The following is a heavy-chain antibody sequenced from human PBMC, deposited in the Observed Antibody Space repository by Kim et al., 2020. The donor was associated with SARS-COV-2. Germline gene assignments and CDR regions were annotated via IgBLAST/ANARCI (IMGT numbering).Heavy chain of an antibody. D-gene: IGHD2-21*01. Sequence: SETLSLTCAVSGGPFSGYYWSWIRKPQGQGLERDGDISHSGSCNSSPTLTSQVSISVDTSKNEFSLNLSSVTDTDTAMYYCARVRGHATVYSYYYMDVWGKGALVTVSS. CDR2: ISHSGSC. CDR3: ARVRGHATVYSYYYMDV. J-gene: IGHJ6*03. CDR1: GGPFSGYY. V-gene: IGHV4-34*01.